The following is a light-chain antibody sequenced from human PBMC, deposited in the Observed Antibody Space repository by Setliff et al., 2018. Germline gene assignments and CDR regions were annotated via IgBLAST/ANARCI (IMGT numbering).Light chain of an antibody. CDR2: DVS. CDR1: SSDVGRYMY. V-gene: IGLV2-14*03. Sequence: QSALTQPASVSGSPGQSITISCTGSSSDVGRYMYVSWYQQHPGKAPKLVIYDVSNRPSGVSDRFSGSKSGITASPTISGLQAEDEADYYCCSYTSSGSRVFGTGTKVTVL. J-gene: IGLJ1*01. CDR3: CSYTSSGSRV.